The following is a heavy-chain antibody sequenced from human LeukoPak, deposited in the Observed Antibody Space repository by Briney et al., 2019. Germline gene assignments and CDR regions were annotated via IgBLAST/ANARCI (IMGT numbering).Heavy chain of an antibody. J-gene: IGHJ4*02. CDR2: ISSSSSTI. V-gene: IGHV3-48*01. Sequence: GGSLRLSCAASGFTFSSYSMNWVRQAPGKGLEWVSYISSSSSTIYYADSVKGRFTISRDNAKNSLYLQMNSLRAEDTAVYYCARDVGLWFGELLSSLDYWGQGTLVTVSP. CDR3: ARDVGLWFGELLSSLDY. D-gene: IGHD3-10*01. CDR1: GFTFSSYS.